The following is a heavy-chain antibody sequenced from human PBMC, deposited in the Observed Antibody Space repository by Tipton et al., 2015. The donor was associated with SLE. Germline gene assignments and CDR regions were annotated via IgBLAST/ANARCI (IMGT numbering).Heavy chain of an antibody. J-gene: IGHJ6*03. V-gene: IGHV3-64*01. D-gene: IGHD4-11*01. CDR1: GFTFSSYE. Sequence: SLRLSCEASGFTFSSYEMNWVRQAPGKGLEYVSAISHNGGTTYYANSVKGRFTISRDNSKNMVYLLMASLRPEDMAVYFCTRVVQYGPRYYYYYYMDVWGTGTTVTVSS. CDR2: ISHNGGTT. CDR3: TRVVQYGPRYYYYYYMDV.